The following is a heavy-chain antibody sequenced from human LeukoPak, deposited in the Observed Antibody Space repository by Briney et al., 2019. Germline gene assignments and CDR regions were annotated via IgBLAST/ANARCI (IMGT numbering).Heavy chain of an antibody. CDR3: AKKGYYDGSGYYMYYFDH. J-gene: IGHJ4*02. Sequence: GGSLRLSCAASGFTFSIYAMSWVRQAPGKGLEWVSAISGSGGTTYYADSVKGRFTISRDNSKNTLYLQMNSLRAEDTAVYYCAKKGYYDGSGYYMYYFDHWGQGTLVIVS. CDR2: ISGSGGTT. V-gene: IGHV3-23*01. CDR1: GFTFSIYA. D-gene: IGHD3-22*01.